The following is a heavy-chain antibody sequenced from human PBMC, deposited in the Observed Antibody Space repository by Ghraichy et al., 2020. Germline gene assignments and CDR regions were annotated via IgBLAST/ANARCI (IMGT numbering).Heavy chain of an antibody. J-gene: IGHJ5*02. Sequence: SETLSLTCTVSGGSISSYYWSWIRQPPGKGLEWIGYIYYSGSTNYNPSLKSRVTISVDTSKNQFSLKLSSVTTADTAVYYCARQGRISPEGWFDPWGQGTLVTVSS. D-gene: IGHD2/OR15-2a*01. CDR2: IYYSGST. V-gene: IGHV4-59*01. CDR3: ARQGRISPEGWFDP. CDR1: GGSISSYY.